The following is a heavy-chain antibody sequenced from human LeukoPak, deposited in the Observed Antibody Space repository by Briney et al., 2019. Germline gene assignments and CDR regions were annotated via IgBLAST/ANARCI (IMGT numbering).Heavy chain of an antibody. CDR1: GFTFSSYS. CDR2: ISSSSSYI. J-gene: IGHJ4*02. CDR3: ARDRHHRFGELFP. V-gene: IGHV3-21*01. D-gene: IGHD3-10*01. Sequence: GGPLRLSCAASGFTFSSYSMNWVRQAPGKGLAWVSSISSSSSYIYHADSVKGRFTISRDNAKNSLYLQMNSLRAEDTAVYYCARDRHHRFGELFPWGQGTRVTVSS.